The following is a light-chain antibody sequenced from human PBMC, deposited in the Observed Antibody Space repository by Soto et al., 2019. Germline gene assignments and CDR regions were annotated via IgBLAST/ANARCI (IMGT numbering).Light chain of an antibody. J-gene: IGKJ1*01. V-gene: IGKV3-15*01. CDR1: RSVSNR. CDR3: QQYNNWPRT. Sequence: EILMTQSPATLSVSTGETVTFSCRASRSVSNRLAWYQHKPGQAPRLLIYGASTRATGIPARFSGSGSGTEFTLTISSLQSEDFAVYYCQQYNNWPRTFGQGTKVDIK. CDR2: GAS.